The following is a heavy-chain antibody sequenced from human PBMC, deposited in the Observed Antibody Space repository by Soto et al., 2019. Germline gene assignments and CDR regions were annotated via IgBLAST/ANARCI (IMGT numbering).Heavy chain of an antibody. CDR2: IYHSGST. J-gene: IGHJ5*02. D-gene: IGHD6-19*01. CDR3: ARYSSGHTNWFDP. Sequence: QLQLQESGSGLVKPSQTLSLTCAVSGGSISSGGYSWSWIRQPPGKGLEWIGYIYHSGSTYYNPSLKSRVTISVDRTKNQFSLKLSSVTAADTAVYYCARYSSGHTNWFDPWGQGTLVTVSS. V-gene: IGHV4-30-2*01. CDR1: GGSISSGGYS.